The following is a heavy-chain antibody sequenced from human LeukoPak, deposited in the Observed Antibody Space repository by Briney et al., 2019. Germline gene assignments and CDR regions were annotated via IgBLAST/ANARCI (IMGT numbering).Heavy chain of an antibody. J-gene: IGHJ4*02. CDR2: TYYRSKWYH. V-gene: IGHV6-1*01. Sequence: SQTLSLTCAISGDIVSSNTAAWNWIRQSPSRGLEWLGRTYYRSKWYHDYAVSVKSRITINPDTSKNHFSLQLNSVTPEDMAVYYCAREWVTRGSDFDYWGQGTLVTVSS. CDR1: GDIVSSNTAA. D-gene: IGHD4-17*01. CDR3: AREWVTRGSDFDY.